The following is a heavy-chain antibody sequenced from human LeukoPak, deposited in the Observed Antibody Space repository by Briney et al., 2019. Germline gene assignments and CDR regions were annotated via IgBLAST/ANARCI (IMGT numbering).Heavy chain of an antibody. V-gene: IGHV1-2*02. CDR3: ARDLFYSVSGTYYNVGRVFNY. D-gene: IGHD3-10*01. J-gene: IGHJ4*02. CDR1: GYTFTTYY. CDR2: INPNSGGT. Sequence: PGASVKVSCKASGYTFTTYYMHWVRQAPGQGLEWMGWINPNSGGTNYAQKFQGRVTMTRDTSITTAYMELTSLRSDDTAVYYCARDLFYSVSGTYYNVGRVFNYWGQGTLVTVSS.